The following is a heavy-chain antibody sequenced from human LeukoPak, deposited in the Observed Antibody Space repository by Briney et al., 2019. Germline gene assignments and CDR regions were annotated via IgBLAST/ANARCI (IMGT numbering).Heavy chain of an antibody. V-gene: IGHV4-39*07. CDR3: AVIVGATSYYFDY. CDR2: IYYSGST. D-gene: IGHD1-26*01. J-gene: IGHJ4*02. CDR1: GGSISSSSYY. Sequence: SETLSLTCTVSGGSISSSSYYWGWIRQPPGKGLEWIGSIYYSGSTYYNPSLKSRVTISVDTSKNQFSLKLSSVTAADTAVYYCAVIVGATSYYFDYWGQGTLVTVSS.